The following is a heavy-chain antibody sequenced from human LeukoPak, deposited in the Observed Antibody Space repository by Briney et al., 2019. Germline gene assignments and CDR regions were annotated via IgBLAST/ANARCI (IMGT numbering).Heavy chain of an antibody. CDR2: ISSSSSTI. CDR3: ARDDRGGAFDI. Sequence: GGTLRPSCAASGFTFSSYGMSWVRQAPGKGLEWVSYISSSSSTIYYADSVKGRFTISRDNAKNSLYLQMNSLRAEDTAVYYCARDDRGGAFDIWGQGTMVTVSS. J-gene: IGHJ3*02. CDR1: GFTFSSYG. D-gene: IGHD1-26*01. V-gene: IGHV3-48*01.